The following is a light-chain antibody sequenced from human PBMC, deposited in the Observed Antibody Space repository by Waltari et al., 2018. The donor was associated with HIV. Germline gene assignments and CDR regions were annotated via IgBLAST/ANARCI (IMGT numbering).Light chain of an antibody. CDR2: EVY. Sequence: QSALTHPPSVSGFPGQSVTISSTGLRGDVPTYNRVSWYQQPPNTAPNLILYEVYKRPSGVPDRFSGSQSGDMASLTVSGLQTEDEADYYCALYTTRNIIFGGGTNLVVL. V-gene: IGLV2-18*01. CDR1: RGDVPTYNR. CDR3: ALYTTRNII. J-gene: IGLJ2*01.